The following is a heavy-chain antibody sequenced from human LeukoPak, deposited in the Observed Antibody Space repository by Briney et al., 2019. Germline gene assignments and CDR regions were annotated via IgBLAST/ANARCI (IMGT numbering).Heavy chain of an antibody. J-gene: IGHJ4*02. V-gene: IGHV1-46*01. D-gene: IGHD2-15*01. Sequence: ASVTVSCTASGYTFTSYYMHWVRQAPGQGLEWMGIINPSGGSTSYAQKFQGRVTMTRDTSTSTVYMELSSLRSEDTAVYYCARAMSGGYCSGGTCYGLYFDYWGQGTLVTVSS. CDR2: INPSGGST. CDR3: ARAMSGGYCSGGTCYGLYFDY. CDR1: GYTFTSYY.